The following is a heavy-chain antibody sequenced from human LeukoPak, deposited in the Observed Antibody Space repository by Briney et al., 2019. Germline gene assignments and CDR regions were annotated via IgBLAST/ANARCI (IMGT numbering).Heavy chain of an antibody. D-gene: IGHD3-10*01. CDR2: ISSSGSII. J-gene: IGHJ4*02. V-gene: IGHV3-48*03. CDR1: GFTFSNYK. CDR3: ARDFGYF. Sequence: QPGGSLRLACAASGFTFSNYKMNWVRQAPGKGLEWVSYISSSGSIIYYSDSVKGRFTISRDNAKNSLYLQMNSLRAEDTAVYYCARDFGYFWGQGTLVTVSS.